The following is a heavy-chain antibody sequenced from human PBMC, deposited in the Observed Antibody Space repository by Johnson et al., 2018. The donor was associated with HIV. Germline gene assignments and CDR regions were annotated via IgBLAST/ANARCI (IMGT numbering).Heavy chain of an antibody. D-gene: IGHD2-8*01. CDR3: ARDLLYKWERRTDAFDI. Sequence: QLVESGGGVVQPGRSLRLSCAASGFTFSSYGMHWVRQAPGNGLEWVAVISYDGSNKYYADSVKGRITISRDNSKNTLYLQMNSLRAEDTAVYYCARDLLYKWERRTDAFDIWGQGTMVTVSS. CDR1: GFTFSSYG. CDR2: ISYDGSNK. J-gene: IGHJ3*02. V-gene: IGHV3-30*03.